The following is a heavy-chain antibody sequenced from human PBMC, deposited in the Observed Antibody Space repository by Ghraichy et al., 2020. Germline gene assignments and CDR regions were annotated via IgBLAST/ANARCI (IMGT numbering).Heavy chain of an antibody. Sequence: GGSLRLSCAGSGFTFSRYGMHWVRQAPGKGLEWVANINHDGSDKFYVASVQGRFTISRDNPKNSLYLQMNSLRAEDTAVYYCARNRGVRYNSSWYPNFDYWGQGALVTVSS. CDR2: INHDGSDK. D-gene: IGHD6-13*01. V-gene: IGHV3-7*03. CDR3: ARNRGVRYNSSWYPNFDY. CDR1: GFTFSRYG. J-gene: IGHJ4*02.